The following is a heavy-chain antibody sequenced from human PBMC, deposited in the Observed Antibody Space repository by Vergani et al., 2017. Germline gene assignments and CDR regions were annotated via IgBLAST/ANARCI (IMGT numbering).Heavy chain of an antibody. Sequence: EVQLVESGGGLVQPGGSLRLSCAASGFTFSSYWMSWVRQAPGKGLEWVANIKQDGSEKYYVDSVKGRFTISRDNAKNSLYLQMNSLRAEDTAVYYCARDHQYSSSWYNYWGQGTLVTVSS. CDR3: ARDHQYSSSWYNY. CDR2: IKQDGSEK. V-gene: IGHV3-7*03. J-gene: IGHJ4*02. D-gene: IGHD6-13*01. CDR1: GFTFSSYW.